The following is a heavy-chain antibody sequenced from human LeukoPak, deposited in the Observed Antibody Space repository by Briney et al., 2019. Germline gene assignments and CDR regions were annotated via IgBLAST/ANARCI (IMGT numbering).Heavy chain of an antibody. Sequence: SETLSLTCSVSGDSISIYYWSWIRQPPGKGLEWIGYIYNSGSTNYNPSLKSRVTISVDTSKNQFSLKLSSVTAADTAVYYCARLSTFYWGQGTPVTVSS. CDR2: IYNSGST. D-gene: IGHD3-16*01. J-gene: IGHJ4*02. V-gene: IGHV4-59*08. CDR3: ARLSTFY. CDR1: GDSISIYY.